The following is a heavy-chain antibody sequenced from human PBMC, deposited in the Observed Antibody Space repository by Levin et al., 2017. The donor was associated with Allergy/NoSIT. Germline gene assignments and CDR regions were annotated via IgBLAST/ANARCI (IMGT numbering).Heavy chain of an antibody. D-gene: IGHD3-10*01. V-gene: IGHV1-18*01. CDR2: ISAHNGNT. CDR3: AAYISLVRGVPKYYFDY. CDR1: GYTFISYG. Sequence: ASVKVSCKASGYTFISYGFSWVRQAPGQGLEWMGWISAHNGNTNYAQNLQGRVTMTTDTSTSTASIALRSLRSDDTAVYYCAAYISLVRGVPKYYFDYWGQGTLVTVSS. J-gene: IGHJ4*02.